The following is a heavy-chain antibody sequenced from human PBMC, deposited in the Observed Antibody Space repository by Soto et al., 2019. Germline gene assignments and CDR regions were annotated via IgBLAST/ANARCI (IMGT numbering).Heavy chain of an antibody. CDR1: GFTFSSYA. Sequence: PGGSLRLSCAASGFTFSSYAMTWVRQAPGKGLEWVSVISGSGGSTYFADSVKGRFTISRDNSKNTLYLQMSSLRAEDTALYYCARDEGLGVNYYYYGMDVWGQGTTVTVSS. D-gene: IGHD3-10*01. J-gene: IGHJ6*02. CDR3: ARDEGLGVNYYYYGMDV. CDR2: ISGSGGST. V-gene: IGHV3-23*01.